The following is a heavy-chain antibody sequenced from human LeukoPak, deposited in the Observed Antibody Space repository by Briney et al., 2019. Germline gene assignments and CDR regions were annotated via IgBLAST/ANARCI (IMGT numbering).Heavy chain of an antibody. CDR1: GFTFSDYY. CDR2: ISSSGSTI. Sequence: PGGSLRLSCAASGFTFSDYYMSWIRQAPGKGLEWVSYISSSGSTIYYADSVKGRFTISRDNAKNSLNLQMNSLRAEDTAVYYCASNTYYYDSSGYFPFPRDYWGQGTLSPSPQ. V-gene: IGHV3-11*04. D-gene: IGHD3-22*01. CDR3: ASNTYYYDSSGYFPFPRDY. J-gene: IGHJ4*02.